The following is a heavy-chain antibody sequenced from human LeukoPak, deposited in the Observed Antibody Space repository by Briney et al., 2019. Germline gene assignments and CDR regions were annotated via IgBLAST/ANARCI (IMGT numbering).Heavy chain of an antibody. CDR2: IYSGGRT. J-gene: IGHJ4*02. Sequence: PGGSLRLSCAASGFTVSSNYMSWVRQAPGKGLEWVSVIYSGGRTYFADSVKGRFTLSRHNSNNKLYLQMNSLRAEDTDVYYCARGHNPQRAFDYWGQGTLVTVSS. CDR1: GFTVSSNY. D-gene: IGHD1-1*01. V-gene: IGHV3-53*04. CDR3: ARGHNPQRAFDY.